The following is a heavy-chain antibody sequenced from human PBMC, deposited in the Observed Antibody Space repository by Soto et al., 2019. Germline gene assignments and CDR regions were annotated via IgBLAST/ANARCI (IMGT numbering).Heavy chain of an antibody. Sequence: PGGSQRLSCYASGFIFGLYGMTWVRQAPGKGLEWVANIERHGNDKYYVDSVTGRFTISRDNAQNSLFLQMNNLRAEDTAVYFCARISATDYEIDYLGQGTLLTYSS. CDR2: IERHGNDK. D-gene: IGHD3-22*01. V-gene: IGHV3-7*03. J-gene: IGHJ4*02. CDR3: ARISATDYEIDY. CDR1: GFIFGLYG.